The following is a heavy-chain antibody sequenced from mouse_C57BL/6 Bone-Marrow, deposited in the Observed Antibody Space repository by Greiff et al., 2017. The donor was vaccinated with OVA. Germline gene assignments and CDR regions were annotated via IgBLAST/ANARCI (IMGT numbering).Heavy chain of an antibody. Sequence: EVQRVESGPGLAKPSQTLSLTCSVTGYSITSDYWNWIRKFPGNKLEYMGYISYSGSTYYNPSLKSRISITRDTSKNQYYLQLNSVTTEDTATYYCARYSTTVARYFDVWGTGTTVTVSS. D-gene: IGHD1-1*01. CDR1: GYSITSDY. J-gene: IGHJ1*03. CDR2: ISYSGST. V-gene: IGHV3-8*01. CDR3: ARYSTTVARYFDV.